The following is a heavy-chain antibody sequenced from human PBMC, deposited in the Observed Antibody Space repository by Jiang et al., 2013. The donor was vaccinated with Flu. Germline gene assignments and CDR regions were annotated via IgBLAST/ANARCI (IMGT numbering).Heavy chain of an antibody. CDR1: GDSVSTQHVLL. V-gene: IGHV6-1*01. CDR2: HTTGPSGI. J-gene: IGHJ4*02. Sequence: QTLSLTCAISGDSVSTQHVLLGTGSGSPHREALSGWEGHTTGPSGIIDYAVSVKSRITINPDTSKNQFSLQLNSVTPEDTAVYYCAREAVVVVAETYYYFDYWGQGTLVTVSS. D-gene: IGHD2-15*01. CDR3: AREAVVVVAETYYYFDY.